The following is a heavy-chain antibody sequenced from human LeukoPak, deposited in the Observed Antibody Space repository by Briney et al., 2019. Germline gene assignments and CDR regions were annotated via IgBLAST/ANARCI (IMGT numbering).Heavy chain of an antibody. D-gene: IGHD4/OR15-4a*01. CDR1: GGSISSSNW. J-gene: IGHJ4*02. V-gene: IGHV4-4*02. Sequence: SETLSLTCAVSGGSISSSNWWSWVSQPPRKGLEWIGDIYHSGSTTYNHSLKSRVPIPVGTTKTQFSLKLNSVTAADTAVYYCARGHLTGRGYFDYWGQGTLVTVSS. CDR3: ARGHLTGRGYFDY. CDR2: IYHSGST.